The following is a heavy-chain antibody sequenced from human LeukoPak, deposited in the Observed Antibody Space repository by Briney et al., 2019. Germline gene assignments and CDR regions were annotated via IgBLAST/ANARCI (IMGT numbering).Heavy chain of an antibody. D-gene: IGHD3-22*01. CDR2: INWNGGST. Sequence: GGSLRLSCAASGFTFDDYGMSWVRQAPGKGLEWVSGINWNGGSTGYADSVKGRFTISRDNAKNSLYLQMNSLRAEDTALYYCARELYYDSSGYYPGGAFDIWGQGTMVTVSS. J-gene: IGHJ3*02. V-gene: IGHV3-20*04. CDR3: ARELYYDSSGYYPGGAFDI. CDR1: GFTFDDYG.